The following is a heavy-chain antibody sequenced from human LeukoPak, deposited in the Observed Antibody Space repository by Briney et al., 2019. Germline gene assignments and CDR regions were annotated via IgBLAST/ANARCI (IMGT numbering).Heavy chain of an antibody. CDR3: ARGYYYDSSGYHSEADY. D-gene: IGHD3-22*01. V-gene: IGHV4-30-4*01. J-gene: IGHJ4*02. Sequence: PSQTLSLTCTVSGCSLSSGDYYRRWLRQPPGTGLEWLGYIYYSGSTYYNPSLKSRVTISVDTSKNQFSLKLSSVTAADTAVYYCARGYYYDSSGYHSEADYWGQGTLVTVSS. CDR1: GCSLSSGDYY. CDR2: IYYSGST.